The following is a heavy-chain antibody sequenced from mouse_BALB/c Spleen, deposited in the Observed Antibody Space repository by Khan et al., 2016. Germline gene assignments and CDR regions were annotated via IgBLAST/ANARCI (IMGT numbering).Heavy chain of an antibody. Sequence: VQPQESGPGLVAPSQSLSITCTVSGFSLTSYGVHWVRQPPGKGLEWLGVIWASGSTDYNSALMSRLNTSTDNSKSQVFLKMNSLRTDDTAMYYCGREGDYDPWFVYWGQGTLVTVSA. D-gene: IGHD2-4*01. V-gene: IGHV2-9*02. CDR2: IWASGST. CDR1: GFSLTSYG. CDR3: GREGDYDPWFVY. J-gene: IGHJ3*01.